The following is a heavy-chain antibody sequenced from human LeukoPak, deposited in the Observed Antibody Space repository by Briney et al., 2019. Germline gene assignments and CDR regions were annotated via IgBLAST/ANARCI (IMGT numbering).Heavy chain of an antibody. CDR1: GGTFSSYA. CDR3: AKDRRIVAVGPRRTIKNCLDP. J-gene: IGHJ5*02. CDR2: ISAYNGNT. Sequence: ASVKVSCKASGGTFSSYAISWVRQAPGQGLEWMGWISAYNGNTNYAQKLQGRVTMTTDTSTSTVYMELSSLRSEDTAVYYCAKDRRIVAVGPRRTIKNCLDPWGQGTLVTVSS. D-gene: IGHD6-13*01. V-gene: IGHV1-18*01.